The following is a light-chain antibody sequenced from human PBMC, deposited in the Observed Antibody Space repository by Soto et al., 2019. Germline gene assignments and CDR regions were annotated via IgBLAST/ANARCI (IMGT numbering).Light chain of an antibody. Sequence: DIPMTQSPSSVSASFGDRDTITCRASQGVSRWVAWYQQKPGRAPNLLIYAASSLQSGGPSRFSGSGSGTDYTLTISSLQPEDFATYYCQQANSFPLTFGGGTKVEIK. J-gene: IGKJ4*01. V-gene: IGKV1-12*01. CDR1: QGVSRW. CDR3: QQANSFPLT. CDR2: AAS.